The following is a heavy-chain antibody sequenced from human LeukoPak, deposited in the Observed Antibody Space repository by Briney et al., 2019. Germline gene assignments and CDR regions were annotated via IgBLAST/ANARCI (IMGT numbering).Heavy chain of an antibody. CDR1: GFTFSSYG. V-gene: IGHV3-33*01. J-gene: IGHJ4*02. CDR3: ARDPRYSGYDFSYFDY. CDR2: IWYDGSNK. D-gene: IGHD5-12*01. Sequence: PGRSLRLSCAASGFTFSSYGMHWVRQAPGKGLEWVAVIWYDGSNKYYADSVKGRFTISRDNSKNTLYLQMNSLRAEDTAAYYCARDPRYSGYDFSYFDYWGQGTLVTVSS.